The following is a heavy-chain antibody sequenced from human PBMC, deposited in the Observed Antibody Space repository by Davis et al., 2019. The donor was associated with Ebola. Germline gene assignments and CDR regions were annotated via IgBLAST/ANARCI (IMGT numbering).Heavy chain of an antibody. Sequence: MPSETLSLTCAVYGGSFSGYYWSWIRQPPGKGLEWIGEINHSGSTNYNPSLKSRVTISVDTSKNQFSLKLSSVTAADTAVYYCARAKPKYCSSTSCYRQYNWFDPWGQGTLVTVSS. CDR1: GGSFSGYY. J-gene: IGHJ5*02. CDR3: ARAKPKYCSSTSCYRQYNWFDP. D-gene: IGHD2-2*01. V-gene: IGHV4-34*01. CDR2: INHSGST.